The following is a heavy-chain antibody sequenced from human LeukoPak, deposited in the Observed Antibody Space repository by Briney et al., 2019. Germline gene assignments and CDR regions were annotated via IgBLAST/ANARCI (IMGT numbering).Heavy chain of an antibody. CDR2: VSGSGGST. CDR3: ARDSSGYGSFDY. CDR1: EFTFSSFA. D-gene: IGHD3-22*01. Sequence: GGSLRLSCAASEFTFSSFAMSWVRQALGKGLEWVSRVSGSGGSTYYADSVKGRFSISRDNSKNTLYLQMNSLRAEDTAVYYCARDSSGYGSFDYWGRGTLVTVSS. V-gene: IGHV3-23*01. J-gene: IGHJ4*02.